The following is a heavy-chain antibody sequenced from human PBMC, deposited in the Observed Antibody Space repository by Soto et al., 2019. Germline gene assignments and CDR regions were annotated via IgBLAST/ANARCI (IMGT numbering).Heavy chain of an antibody. D-gene: IGHD6-6*01. V-gene: IGHV3-23*01. CDR3: AKPMYSSSMGYYFDY. Sequence: GGSLRLSCAASGFTFSSYAMSWVRQAPGKGLEWVSAISGSGGSTYYADSVKGRFTISRDNSKNTLYLQMNSLRAEDTAVYYCAKPMYSSSMGYYFDYWGQGTLVTVSS. J-gene: IGHJ4*02. CDR2: ISGSGGST. CDR1: GFTFSSYA.